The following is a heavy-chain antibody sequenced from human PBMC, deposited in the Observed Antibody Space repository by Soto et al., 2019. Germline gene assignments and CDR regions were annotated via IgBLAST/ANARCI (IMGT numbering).Heavy chain of an antibody. Sequence: QVQLQQWGAGLLKPSETLSLTCAVSGGSFSAHYWSWIRQPPGKGLEWIGEISHRGSTNYNPSLKSRVTISLDTSKNQFSLRLTSVTAADTAVYFCARAGRLGYCTNGVCPFDFWGRGTLVTVSS. V-gene: IGHV4-34*01. CDR1: GGSFSAHY. CDR2: ISHRGST. CDR3: ARAGRLGYCTNGVCPFDF. D-gene: IGHD2-8*01. J-gene: IGHJ4*02.